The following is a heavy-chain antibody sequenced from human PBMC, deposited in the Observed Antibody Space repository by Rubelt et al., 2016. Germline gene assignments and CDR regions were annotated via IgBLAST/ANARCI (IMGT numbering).Heavy chain of an antibody. V-gene: IGHV3-23*01. CDR1: GFTFTTHG. CDR2: ISGSGGST. CDR3: ANDRWELRNGGWFDP. Sequence: GSGGGLVQPGGSLRLSCAASGFTFTTHGMSWVRQAPGKGLEWVSTISGSGGSTYYADSVKGRFTISRDNSKNTLYLQMNSLRAEDTAVYYCANDRWELRNGGWFDPWGQGTVVTVFS. J-gene: IGHJ5*02. D-gene: IGHD1-26*01.